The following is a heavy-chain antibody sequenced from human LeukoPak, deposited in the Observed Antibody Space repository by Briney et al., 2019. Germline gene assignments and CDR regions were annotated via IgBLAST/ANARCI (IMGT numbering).Heavy chain of an antibody. CDR1: GGSISSGGYY. V-gene: IGHV4-30-2*01. J-gene: IGHJ4*02. D-gene: IGHD1-26*01. CDR3: AREVGATGY. Sequence: SETLSLTCTVSGGSISSGGYYWSWIRQPPGKGLEWIGYIYHSGSTYYNPSLKSRVTISVDTSKNQFSLKLSSVTAADTAVYYCAREVGATGYWGQGTLVTVSS. CDR2: IYHSGST.